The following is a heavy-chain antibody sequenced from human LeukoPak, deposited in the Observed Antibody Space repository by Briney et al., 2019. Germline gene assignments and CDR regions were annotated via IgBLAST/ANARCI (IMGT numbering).Heavy chain of an antibody. V-gene: IGHV1-46*03. CDR3: ARDGAYDFWSGYYSTFDY. Sequence: GASVKVSCKASGYTFTSYYMHWVRQAPGQGLEWMGIINPSGGSTSCAQKFQGRVTMTRDTSTSTVYMELSSLRSEDTAVYYCARDGAYDFWSGYYSTFDYWGQGTLVTVSS. CDR1: GYTFTSYY. CDR2: INPSGGST. D-gene: IGHD3-3*01. J-gene: IGHJ4*02.